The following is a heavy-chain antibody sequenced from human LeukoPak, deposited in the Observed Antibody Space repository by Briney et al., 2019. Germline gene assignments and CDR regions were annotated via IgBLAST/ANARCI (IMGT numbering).Heavy chain of an antibody. CDR3: ARQMVRRVRLGFDI. Sequence: GESLKISCKGSRYNFATCWIAWVRQMPGKGLEWMGIIYPGDSDTRYSPSFQGQVTISAGKSISTAYLQWSTLKASDTAMYYCARQMVRRVRLGFDIWGQGTMVTVSS. D-gene: IGHD3-10*01. V-gene: IGHV5-51*01. CDR1: RYNFATCW. CDR2: IYPGDSDT. J-gene: IGHJ3*02.